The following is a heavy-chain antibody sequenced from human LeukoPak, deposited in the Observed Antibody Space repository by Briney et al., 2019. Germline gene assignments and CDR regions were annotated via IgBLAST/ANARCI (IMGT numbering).Heavy chain of an antibody. D-gene: IGHD3-22*01. CDR1: GYTCTNYY. CDR2: ISAYNGNT. V-gene: IGHV1-18*01. CDR3: ARSKGGITMIVVVNSAFDV. Sequence: GASVKVSCKASGYTCTNYYINWVRQAPGHGLEGMGWISAYNGNTNYAPNLQRRVTLTTYTATTNTYIALRTLSADDTAVYYCARSKGGITMIVVVNSAFDVWGPGTMVTVSS. J-gene: IGHJ3*01.